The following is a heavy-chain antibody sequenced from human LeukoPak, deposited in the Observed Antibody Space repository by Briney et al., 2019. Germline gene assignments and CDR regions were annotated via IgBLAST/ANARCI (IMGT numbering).Heavy chain of an antibody. V-gene: IGHV3-9*01. D-gene: IGHD5-12*01. CDR2: ISWNSGSI. CDR3: AKARGGYDKYYFDY. CDR1: GFTFDDYA. J-gene: IGHJ4*02. Sequence: PGGSLRLSCAASGFTFDDYAMHWVRQAPGKGLEWVSGISWNSGSIGYADSVKGRFTISRDNAKNSLYLQMNSLRAEDTALYYCAKARGGYDKYYFDYWGQGTLVTVSS.